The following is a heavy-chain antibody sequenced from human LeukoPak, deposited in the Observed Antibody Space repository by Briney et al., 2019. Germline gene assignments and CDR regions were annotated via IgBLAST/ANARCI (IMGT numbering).Heavy chain of an antibody. J-gene: IGHJ3*02. Sequence: GASVKVSCKASGYTFTGYYMHWVRQAPGQGLEWMGWINPNSGGTNYAQKFQGRVTMTRDTFISTAYMELSRLRSDDTAVYYCARGEKAAALYAVPFDIWGQGTMVTVSS. V-gene: IGHV1-2*02. CDR3: ARGEKAAALYAVPFDI. CDR1: GYTFTGYY. CDR2: INPNSGGT. D-gene: IGHD6-13*01.